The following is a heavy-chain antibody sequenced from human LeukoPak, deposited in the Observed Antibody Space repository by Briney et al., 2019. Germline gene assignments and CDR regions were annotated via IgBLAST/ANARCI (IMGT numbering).Heavy chain of an antibody. V-gene: IGHV4-59*01. D-gene: IGHD1-26*01. Sequence: SETLSLTCTVSGGSISSYYWSWIRQPPGKVLEWIGYIYNSGSTNYNPSLKSRVTISVDTSKNQFSLKLSSVTAADTAVYYCASTYSGSYRYYYYYYMDVWGKGTTVTISS. CDR2: IYNSGST. CDR3: ASTYSGSYRYYYYYYMDV. J-gene: IGHJ6*03. CDR1: GGSISSYY.